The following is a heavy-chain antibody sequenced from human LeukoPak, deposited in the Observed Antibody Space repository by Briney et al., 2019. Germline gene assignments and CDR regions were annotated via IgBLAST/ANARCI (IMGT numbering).Heavy chain of an antibody. V-gene: IGHV3-7*04. J-gene: IGHJ4*02. D-gene: IGHD5-12*01. CDR3: ARGYSGYEFGY. CDR2: IKEDGSEE. Sequence: PEGSLRLSCAASGFTFSTSWMNWVRQAPGKGLEWVANIKEDGSEEYYVDSVKGRFTISRDNARKSLYLQMNSLRVEDTAVYYCARGYSGYEFGYWGQGTLVTVSS. CDR1: GFTFSTSW.